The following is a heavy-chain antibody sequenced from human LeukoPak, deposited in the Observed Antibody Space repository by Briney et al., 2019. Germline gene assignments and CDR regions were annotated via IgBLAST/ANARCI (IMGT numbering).Heavy chain of an antibody. Sequence: GGSLRLSCTASGFTFSNYDRHWVRQAPGKGLECVAFIQYDGTNGYYIDSVKGRFTISRDNSKNTLYLQMNSLRPEDTAVYYCAKDGYYGSGRIYYFDYWGQGTLVTVSS. CDR1: GFTFSNYD. V-gene: IGHV3-30*02. CDR3: AKDGYYGSGRIYYFDY. J-gene: IGHJ4*02. D-gene: IGHD3-10*01. CDR2: IQYDGTNG.